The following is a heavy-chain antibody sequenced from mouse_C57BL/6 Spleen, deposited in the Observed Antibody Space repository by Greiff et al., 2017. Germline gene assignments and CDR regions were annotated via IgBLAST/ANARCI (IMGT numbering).Heavy chain of an antibody. V-gene: IGHV5-9*01. CDR1: GFTFSSYT. Sequence: EVKVVESGGGLVKPGGSLKLSCAASGFTFSSYTMPWVRQTPEKRLEWVATISGGGGNTYYPDSVKGRFTISRDNAKNTLYLQMSSLRSEDTALYYCARHGWDGDAMDYWGQGTSVTVSS. D-gene: IGHD4-1*01. CDR2: ISGGGGNT. CDR3: ARHGWDGDAMDY. J-gene: IGHJ4*01.